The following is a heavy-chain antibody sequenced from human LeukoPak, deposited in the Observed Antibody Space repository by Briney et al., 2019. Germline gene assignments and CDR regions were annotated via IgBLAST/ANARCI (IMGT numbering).Heavy chain of an antibody. CDR3: ARQESRHYLYEGLDY. Sequence: ASVKVSCKASGYTFTGYYMHWVRQAPGQGLEWMGWINPNSGGTNYAQKFQGRVTMTRDTSISTAYMELNSLRPDDTGIYYCARQESRHYLYEGLDYWGQGNLVTVSS. D-gene: IGHD3-16*02. J-gene: IGHJ4*02. CDR1: GYTFTGYY. V-gene: IGHV1-2*02. CDR2: INPNSGGT.